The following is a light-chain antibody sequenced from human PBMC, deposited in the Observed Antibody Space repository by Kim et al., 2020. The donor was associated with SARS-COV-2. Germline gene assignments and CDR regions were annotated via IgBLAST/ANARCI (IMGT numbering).Light chain of an antibody. Sequence: EIVLTQSPGTLSLSPGERATLSCRASQSLSSSYLAWYQQKPGQAPRLLIYGASSRATGIPDRFSGSGSGTDFTLTISRLEPEDFAVYYCHHYRSSPLTFGVGTKLEI. V-gene: IGKV3-20*01. CDR3: HHYRSSPLT. J-gene: IGKJ4*01. CDR1: QSLSSSY. CDR2: GAS.